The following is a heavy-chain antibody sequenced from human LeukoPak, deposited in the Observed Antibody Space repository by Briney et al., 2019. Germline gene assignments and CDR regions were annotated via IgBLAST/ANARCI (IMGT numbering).Heavy chain of an antibody. Sequence: SGGSLRLSCAASGFTFSRYSINWVRQAPGKGLEWVSSFDSGGNYIYYRDSMRGRFTVSRDNAKNSLYLQMNSLTAEDTAVYYCARGHSGSYQRTEAFDIWGQGTMVTVSS. CDR3: ARGHSGSYQRTEAFDI. V-gene: IGHV3-21*01. CDR1: GFTFSRYS. J-gene: IGHJ3*02. D-gene: IGHD1-26*01. CDR2: FDSGGNYI.